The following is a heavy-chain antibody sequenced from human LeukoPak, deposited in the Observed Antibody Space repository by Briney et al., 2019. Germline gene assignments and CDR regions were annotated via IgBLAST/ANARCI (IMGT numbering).Heavy chain of an antibody. CDR2: IYYSGST. CDR3: ARGSGGLMTSNWFDP. D-gene: IGHD3/OR15-3a*01. V-gene: IGHV4-59*01. CDR1: GGSISNYY. J-gene: IGHJ5*02. Sequence: PSETLSLTCTVSGGSISNYYWSWIRQPPGKGLDWIGYIYYSGSTNYNPSLKSRVTISVDTSKNQFSLKLSSVTAADTAVYYCARGSGGLMTSNWFDPWGQGTLVTVSS.